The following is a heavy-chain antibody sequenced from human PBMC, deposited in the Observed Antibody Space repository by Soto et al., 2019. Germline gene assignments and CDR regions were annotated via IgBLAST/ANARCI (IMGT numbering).Heavy chain of an antibody. CDR2: IIPIFGTA. CDR1: GGTFISYA. CDR3: ARPTGIVVVPAAMRLEDYYYYYGMDV. V-gene: IGHV1-69*13. J-gene: IGHJ6*02. D-gene: IGHD2-2*01. Sequence: GASVKVSCKASGGTFISYAISLVRQAPGQGLEWMGGIIPIFGTANYAQKFQGRVTITADESTSTAYMELSSLRSEDTAVYYCARPTGIVVVPAAMRLEDYYYYYGMDVWGQGTKVTVSS.